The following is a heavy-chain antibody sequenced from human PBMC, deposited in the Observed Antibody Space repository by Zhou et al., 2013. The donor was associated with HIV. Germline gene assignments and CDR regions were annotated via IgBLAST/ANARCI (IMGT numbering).Heavy chain of an antibody. CDR1: GGSIRGHY. J-gene: IGHJ2*01. D-gene: IGHD2-2*02. CDR2: ITSTGST. CDR3: ARDRRNGYNNWYFDL. V-gene: IGHV4-59*11. Sequence: VQLQESGPGLVKPSETLSLTCSVSGGSIRGHYWSWIRQPPGKGLEWIGYITSTGSTNYSPSLKSRVTLTVDTSKNQFSLRLTSVTAAGTAVYYCARDRRNGYNNWYFDLWGLAPWSLSPQ.